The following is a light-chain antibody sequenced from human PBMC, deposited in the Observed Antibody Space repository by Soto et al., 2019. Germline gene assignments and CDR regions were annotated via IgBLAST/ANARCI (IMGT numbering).Light chain of an antibody. CDR1: QSVSSSY. Sequence: EMVLTQSPGTLSLSPGERATLSCRASQSVSSSYLAWYQHKPGQAPRLLIYGASNRATGIPDRFSGSGSGTDFTLTISRLEPEDFAVYYCQQYGSSPPYTFGQGTKLEIK. J-gene: IGKJ2*01. CDR2: GAS. V-gene: IGKV3-20*01. CDR3: QQYGSSPPYT.